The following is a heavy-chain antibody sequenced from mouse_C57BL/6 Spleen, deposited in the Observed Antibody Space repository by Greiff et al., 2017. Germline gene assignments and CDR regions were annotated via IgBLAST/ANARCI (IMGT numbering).Heavy chain of an antibody. CDR2: IYPRSGNT. J-gene: IGHJ3*01. CDR1: GYTFTSYG. V-gene: IGHV1-81*01. Sequence: QVQLQQSGAELARPGASVKLSCTASGYTFTSYGISWVKQRPGQGLEWIGEIYPRSGNTYYNEKFKGKATLTEDKSSSTTYLELRSLTSEDPAVYFWASDYGSSYGFAYWGQGTLVTVAA. D-gene: IGHD1-1*01. CDR3: ASDYGSSYGFAY.